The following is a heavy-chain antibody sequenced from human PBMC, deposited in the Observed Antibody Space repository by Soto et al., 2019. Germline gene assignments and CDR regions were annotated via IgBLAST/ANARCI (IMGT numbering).Heavy chain of an antibody. CDR3: ARDMVRGLYPEYFQH. V-gene: IGHV3-66*01. D-gene: IGHD3-10*01. CDR2: IYAGGST. J-gene: IGHJ1*01. Sequence: ESGGGLVQPGGSLRLSCAASGFTVSSNYMSWVRQAPGKGLEWVSVIYAGGSTYYADSVKGRFTISRDNSKNTLYLQMNSLRAEDTAVYYCARDMVRGLYPEYFQHWGQGTLVTVSS. CDR1: GFTVSSNY.